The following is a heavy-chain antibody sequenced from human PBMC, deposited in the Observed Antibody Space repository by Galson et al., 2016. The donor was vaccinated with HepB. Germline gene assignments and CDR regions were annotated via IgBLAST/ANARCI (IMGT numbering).Heavy chain of an antibody. Sequence: SLRLSCAASGFTFSNYYMGWVRQAPGKGLEWISYISSSTGYTGYADSVKGRFTISRDNARNSLYLQMDGLRVDDTAVYYCASTVTPSDFWGQGTLVTVSS. V-gene: IGHV3-11*06. CDR3: ASTVTPSDF. J-gene: IGHJ1*01. CDR1: GFTFSNYY. D-gene: IGHD4-17*01. CDR2: ISSSTGYT.